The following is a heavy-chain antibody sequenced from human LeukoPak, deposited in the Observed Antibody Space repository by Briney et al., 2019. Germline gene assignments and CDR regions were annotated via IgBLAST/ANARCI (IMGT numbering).Heavy chain of an antibody. J-gene: IGHJ5*02. CDR2: MNPNSGNT. V-gene: IGHV1-8*03. CDR3: ARWRGFTGSSDENWFDP. D-gene: IGHD6-6*01. Sequence: ASVKVSCKASGYTFTSYDINWVRQATGQGLEWMGWMNPNSGNTGYAQKFQGRVAITRNTSISTAYMELRSLRSDDTAVYYCARWRGFTGSSDENWFDPWGQGTLVTVSS. CDR1: GYTFTSYD.